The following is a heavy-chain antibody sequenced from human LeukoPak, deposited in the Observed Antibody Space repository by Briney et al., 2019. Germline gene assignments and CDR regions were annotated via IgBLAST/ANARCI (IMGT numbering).Heavy chain of an antibody. CDR2: ICVYNGNT. Sequence: ASVKVSCKASGYTFTSYGISWVRQAPGQGLEWMGWICVYNGNTNYAQKLQGRVTMTTDTSTNTAYMKLRSLKSDDTAVYYCARGSAGVVPAVNWFDPWGQGTLVTVSS. J-gene: IGHJ5*02. V-gene: IGHV1-18*01. CDR1: GYTFTSYG. CDR3: ARGSAGVVPAVNWFDP. D-gene: IGHD2-2*01.